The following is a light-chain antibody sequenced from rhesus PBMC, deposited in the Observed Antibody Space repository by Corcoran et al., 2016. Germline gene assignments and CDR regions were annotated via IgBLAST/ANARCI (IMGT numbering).Light chain of an antibody. CDR1: QSVSSS. CDR3: QQYSNWPQT. V-gene: IGKV3-35*01. J-gene: IGKJ1*01. CDR2: DAS. Sequence: EIVLTQSPATLSLSPGERATLSCRASQSVSSSLAWYQQKPGQPPRLLIYDASSRAPGIPARFSGSGSVTDFPLTISSLEPEDVGVYYCQQYSNWPQTFGQGTKVEIK.